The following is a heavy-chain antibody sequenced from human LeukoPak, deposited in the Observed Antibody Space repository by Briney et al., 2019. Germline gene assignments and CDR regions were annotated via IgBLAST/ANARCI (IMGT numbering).Heavy chain of an antibody. CDR3: ARANSVTKFDY. CDR2: IYYSGNT. CDR1: GGSISNYY. V-gene: IGHV4-59*12. Sequence: SETLSLTCTVSGGSISNYYWTWMRQPPGKGLEWIGYIYYSGNTNYNPSLKSRVAMSVDTSKNQFSLKLSSVTAADTAVYYCARANSVTKFDYWGQGTLVTVSS. D-gene: IGHD4-17*01. J-gene: IGHJ4*02.